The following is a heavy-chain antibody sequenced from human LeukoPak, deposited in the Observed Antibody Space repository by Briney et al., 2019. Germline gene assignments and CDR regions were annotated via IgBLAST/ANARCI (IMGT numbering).Heavy chain of an antibody. Sequence: GGSLRLSCEVSGVTFSSYHMNWVRQAPGKGLEWVSYICNSGSYKYYASSVKGRFTIFRDYAKNSLYLQMNSLRAEDTAVYYCARDAAVDTAMAPRGYWGQGTLVTVSS. CDR1: GVTFSSYH. J-gene: IGHJ4*02. CDR2: ICNSGSYK. CDR3: ARDAAVDTAMAPRGY. V-gene: IGHV3-21*04. D-gene: IGHD5-18*01.